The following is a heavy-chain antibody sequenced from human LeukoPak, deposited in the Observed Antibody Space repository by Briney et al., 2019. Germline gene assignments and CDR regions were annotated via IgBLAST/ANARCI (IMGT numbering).Heavy chain of an antibody. CDR3: AKEGIAAAGNDFDY. V-gene: IGHV3-9*01. CDR2: ISWNSGSI. D-gene: IGHD6-13*01. Sequence: GGSLRLSCAASGFTFDDYAMHWVRQAPGKGLEWVSGISWNSGSIGYADSVKGRFTISRDNAKNSLYLQMNSLRAEDTALYYCAKEGIAAAGNDFDYWGQGTLVTVSS. J-gene: IGHJ4*02. CDR1: GFTFDDYA.